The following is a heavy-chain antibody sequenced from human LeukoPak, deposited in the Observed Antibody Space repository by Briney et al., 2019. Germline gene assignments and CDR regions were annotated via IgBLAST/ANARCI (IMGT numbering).Heavy chain of an antibody. CDR1: GFTFTSSA. J-gene: IGHJ6*03. Sequence: GASVKVSCKASGFTFTSSAMQWVRQARGQRLEWIGWIVVGSGNTNYAQKFQERVTITRDMSTSTAYMELSSLRSEDTAVYYCAADGRYCSGGSCSPYYYYMDVWGKGTTVTVSS. CDR2: IVVGSGNT. CDR3: AADGRYCSGGSCSPYYYYMDV. D-gene: IGHD2-15*01. V-gene: IGHV1-58*02.